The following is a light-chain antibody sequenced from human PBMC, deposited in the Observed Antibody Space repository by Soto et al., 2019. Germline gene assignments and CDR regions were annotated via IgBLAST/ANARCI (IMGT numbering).Light chain of an antibody. V-gene: IGLV2-23*02. CDR3: CSYAGSSTSYV. J-gene: IGLJ1*01. CDR2: EVS. Sequence: QSVLTQPAPVSGSPGHSITISCTGTSSDVGSYNLVSWYQQHPGKAPKLMIYEVSKRPSGVSNRFSGSKSGNTASLTISGLQAEDEADYYCCSYAGSSTSYVFGTGTKVTVL. CDR1: SSDVGSYNL.